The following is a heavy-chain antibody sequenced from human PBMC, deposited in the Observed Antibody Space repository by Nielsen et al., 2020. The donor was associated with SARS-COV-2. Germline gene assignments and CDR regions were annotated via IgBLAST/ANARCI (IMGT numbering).Heavy chain of an antibody. Sequence: ETLSLTCSVSGGSISNYYWSWIRQPPGKGLEWIGYIYYTGSTNYNPPLKSRVTISVDKSKNQFSLKLSSVTAADTAVYYCARVSNSGWIFDFWGQGIRITASS. V-gene: IGHV4-59*01. CDR3: ARVSNSGWIFDF. D-gene: IGHD6-19*01. J-gene: IGHJ4*02. CDR1: GGSISNYY. CDR2: IYYTGST.